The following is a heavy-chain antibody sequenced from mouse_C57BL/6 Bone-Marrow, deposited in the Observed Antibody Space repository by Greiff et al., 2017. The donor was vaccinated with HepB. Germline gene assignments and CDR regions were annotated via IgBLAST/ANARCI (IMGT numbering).Heavy chain of an antibody. J-gene: IGHJ1*03. CDR2: INPNNGGT. V-gene: IGHV1-18*01. Sequence: EVQLQQSGPELVKPGASVKIPCKASGYTFTDYNMDWVKQSHGKSLEWIGDINPNNGGTIYNQKFKGKATLTVDKPSSTAYMELRSLTSEDTAVYYCARKDDYYGSSYYWYFDVWGTGTTVTVSS. CDR3: ARKDDYYGSSYYWYFDV. D-gene: IGHD1-1*01. CDR1: GYTFTDYN.